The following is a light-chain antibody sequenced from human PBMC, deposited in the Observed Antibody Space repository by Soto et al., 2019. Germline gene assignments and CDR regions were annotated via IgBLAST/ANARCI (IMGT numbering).Light chain of an antibody. J-gene: IGKJ3*01. Sequence: DIQMTQSPSSLSASVGDRVTITCRASQSISGYLNWDQQKPGKAPKVLIYAASSLQSGVPSRFSGSGSGTDCTLTISSLQPEDFATYYCQQSYSTPFTFGPGTKVDIK. V-gene: IGKV1-39*01. CDR2: AAS. CDR1: QSISGY. CDR3: QQSYSTPFT.